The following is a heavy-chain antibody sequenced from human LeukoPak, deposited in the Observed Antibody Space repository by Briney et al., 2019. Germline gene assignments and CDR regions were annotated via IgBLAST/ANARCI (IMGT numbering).Heavy chain of an antibody. Sequence: GRSLRLSCAASGFTFSSYGMHWVRQAPGKGLEWVAVIWYDGSNKYYADSVKGRFTTSRDNSKNTLYLQMNSLRAEDTAVYYCARDSDIAVAPYGMDVWGQGTTVTVSS. V-gene: IGHV3-33*01. CDR3: ARDSDIAVAPYGMDV. J-gene: IGHJ6*02. CDR1: GFTFSSYG. CDR2: IWYDGSNK. D-gene: IGHD6-19*01.